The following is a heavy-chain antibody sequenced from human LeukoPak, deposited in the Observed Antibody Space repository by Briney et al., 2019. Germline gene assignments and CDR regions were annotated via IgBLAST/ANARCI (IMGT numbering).Heavy chain of an antibody. CDR3: ARDLYCSSTSCYGFDP. D-gene: IGHD2-2*01. CDR1: GGSISSYY. CDR2: IYTSGST. J-gene: IGHJ6*04. V-gene: IGHV4-4*07. Sequence: SETLSLTCTVSGGSISSYYWSWIRQPAGKGLEWIGRIYTSGSTNYNPSLKSRVTMSVDTSKNQFSLKLSSVTAADTAVYYCARDLYCSSTSCYGFDPWGKGTTVTVSS.